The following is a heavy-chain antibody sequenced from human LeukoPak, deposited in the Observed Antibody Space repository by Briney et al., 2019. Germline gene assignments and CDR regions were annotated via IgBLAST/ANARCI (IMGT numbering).Heavy chain of an antibody. CDR3: AREPPESYYFDS. V-gene: IGHV1-46*01. CDR2: IKVSGGRT. Sequence: ASVKVSCKASGYTFSGFYVHWVRQAPGQGLERMGIIKVSGGRTEYAQKFQGRVTVTRDMSTSTVYMELNNLRSEDAAVYYCAREPPESYYFDSWGQGTLVTVSS. J-gene: IGHJ4*02. CDR1: GYTFSGFY.